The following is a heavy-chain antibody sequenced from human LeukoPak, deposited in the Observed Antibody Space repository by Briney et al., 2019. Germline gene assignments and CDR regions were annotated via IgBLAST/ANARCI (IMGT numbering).Heavy chain of an antibody. V-gene: IGHV3-7*01. CDR2: IKQDGSEK. CDR1: GFRLSTYW. CDR3: ARDGKSAALDY. D-gene: IGHD6-13*01. J-gene: IGHJ4*02. Sequence: GGSLRLSCAASGFRLSTYWMSWVRQAPGKGLGWVAHIKQDGSEKYYVDSVKGRFTISRDNGKNSLYLQMNSLRAEDTAVYYCARDGKSAALDYWGQGTLVTVSS.